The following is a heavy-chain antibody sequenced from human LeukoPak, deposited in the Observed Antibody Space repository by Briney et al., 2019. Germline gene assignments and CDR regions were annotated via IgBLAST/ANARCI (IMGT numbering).Heavy chain of an antibody. CDR2: ISSSGSTI. Sequence: QTGGSLRLSCAASGFTFSSYEMNWVRQAPGKGLEWVSYISSSGSTIYYADSVKGRFTISRDNSKNTLYLQMNSLRAEDTAVYYCAKSGRAAAGTYYYYYMDVWGKGTTVTISS. D-gene: IGHD6-13*01. CDR1: GFTFSSYE. J-gene: IGHJ6*03. V-gene: IGHV3-48*03. CDR3: AKSGRAAAGTYYYYYMDV.